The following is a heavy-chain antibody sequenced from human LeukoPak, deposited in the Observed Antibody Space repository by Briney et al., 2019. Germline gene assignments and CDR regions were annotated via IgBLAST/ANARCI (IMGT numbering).Heavy chain of an antibody. V-gene: IGHV3-53*01. Sequence: GGSLRLSCVASGFNVSSTYMNWVRQAPGKGLEWVSLINSGGTTYYPDSVKGRFTISRDNSKNTLSLQMNSLRADDTAVYYCAKDRPCTTCSPSDYWGQGTLVTVSS. J-gene: IGHJ4*02. D-gene: IGHD2-2*01. CDR2: INSGGTT. CDR1: GFNVSSTY. CDR3: AKDRPCTTCSPSDY.